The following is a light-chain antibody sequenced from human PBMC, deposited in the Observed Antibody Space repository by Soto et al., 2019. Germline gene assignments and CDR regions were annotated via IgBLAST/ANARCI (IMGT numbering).Light chain of an antibody. CDR3: SSYAGNNPRYV. V-gene: IGLV2-8*01. J-gene: IGLJ1*01. CDR2: EVT. CDR1: NGDVGNYNY. Sequence: QSALTQPPSASGSPGQSVTISCTGTNGDVGNYNYVSWYQQHPGKAPKLIIYEVTERPSGVPNRFSGYKSDNTAYLTVSGLQADDEADYYCSSYAGNNPRYVFGTGPKVTVL.